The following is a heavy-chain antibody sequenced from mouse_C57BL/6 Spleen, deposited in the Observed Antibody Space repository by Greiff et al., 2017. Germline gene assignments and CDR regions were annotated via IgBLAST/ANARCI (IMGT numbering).Heavy chain of an antibody. CDR2: ISSGGSYT. V-gene: IGHV5-6*01. CDR3: ARQDGYYAMDY. Sequence: EVQLVESGGDLVKPGGSLKLSCAASGFTFSSYGMSWVRQTPDKRLEWVATISSGGSYTYYPDSVKGRFTISRDNAKNTLYLQMSSLKSEDTAMYYGARQDGYYAMDYWGQGTSVTVSS. CDR1: GFTFSSYG. J-gene: IGHJ4*01. D-gene: IGHD2-3*01.